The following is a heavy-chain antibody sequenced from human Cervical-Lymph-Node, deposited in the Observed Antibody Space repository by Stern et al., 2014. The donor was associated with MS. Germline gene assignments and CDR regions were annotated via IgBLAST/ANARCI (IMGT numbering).Heavy chain of an antibody. V-gene: IGHV3-64*01. Sequence: EVQLVESGGGLVQPGGSLRLSCAASGFTFSSYAMTWVRQAPGTGLEYVSVISSNGGSTYYANSVKGRFTISRDNSKNTLYLHMGSLRVEDMAVYYCARGVTYCGGDCYGWYFDLWGRGTLVTVSS. CDR1: GFTFSSYA. J-gene: IGHJ2*01. CDR2: ISSNGGST. CDR3: ARGVTYCGGDCYGWYFDL. D-gene: IGHD2-21*02.